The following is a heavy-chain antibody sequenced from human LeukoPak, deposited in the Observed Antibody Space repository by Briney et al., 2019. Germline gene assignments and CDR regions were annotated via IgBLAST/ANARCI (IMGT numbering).Heavy chain of an antibody. D-gene: IGHD3-22*01. J-gene: IGHJ4*02. CDR2: INHSGST. CDR3: ARGPLDYDSSGSSKYYFDY. Sequence: SETLSLTCAVYGGSFSGYYWSWIRQPPGKGLEWIGEINHSGSTNYNPSLKSRVTISVDTSKNQFSLKLSSVTAADTAVYYCARGPLDYDSSGSSKYYFDYWGQGTLVTVSS. V-gene: IGHV4-34*01. CDR1: GGSFSGYY.